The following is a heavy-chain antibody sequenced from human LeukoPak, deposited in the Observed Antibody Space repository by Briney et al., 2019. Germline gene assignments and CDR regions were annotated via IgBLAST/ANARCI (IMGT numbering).Heavy chain of an antibody. J-gene: IGHJ6*03. V-gene: IGHV4-34*01. CDR1: GGSYSDYY. D-gene: IGHD3-22*01. CDR3: ARGDSKQRAYYMDV. Sequence: SETLSLTCGVYGGSYSDYYWSWIRQPPGKGLEWIGEINHSGSTNYNPSLKSRVTISVDTSKNQFSLKLSSVTAADTAVYYCARGDSKQRAYYMDVWGKGTTVTVSS. CDR2: INHSGST.